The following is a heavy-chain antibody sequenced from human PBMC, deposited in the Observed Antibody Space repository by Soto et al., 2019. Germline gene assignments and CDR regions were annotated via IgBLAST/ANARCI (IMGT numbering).Heavy chain of an antibody. CDR3: ARLRRDGYNDAFDI. CDR2: IIPILGIA. D-gene: IGHD5-12*01. V-gene: IGHV1-69*10. Sequence: ASVKVSCKASGGTFSSYAISWGRQAPGQGLEWMGGIIPILGIANYAQKFQGSVTITADKSTSTAYMELSSLRSEDTAVYYCARLRRDGYNDAFDIWGQGTMVTVSS. CDR1: GGTFSSYA. J-gene: IGHJ3*02.